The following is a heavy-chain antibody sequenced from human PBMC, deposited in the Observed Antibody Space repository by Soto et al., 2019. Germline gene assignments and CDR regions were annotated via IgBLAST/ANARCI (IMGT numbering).Heavy chain of an antibody. Sequence: SETLSLTYTVSGGSTSSSSYHWGWLRQPPGRGLEWIGSIYYSGSTYYNPSLKSRVTISVDTSKNQFSLKLSSVTAADTAVYYCARRLYYDSSGFEGGGMDVWGQGTTVT. D-gene: IGHD3-22*01. V-gene: IGHV4-39*01. CDR3: ARRLYYDSSGFEGGGMDV. CDR2: IYYSGST. J-gene: IGHJ6*02. CDR1: GGSTSSSSYH.